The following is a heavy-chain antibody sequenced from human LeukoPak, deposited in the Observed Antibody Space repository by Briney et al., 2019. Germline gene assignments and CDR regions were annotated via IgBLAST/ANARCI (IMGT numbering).Heavy chain of an antibody. CDR1: GFNFRTYN. D-gene: IGHD6-13*01. CDR2: ISGSSAHI. J-gene: IGHJ4*02. V-gene: IGHV3-21*01. CDR3: ARVGGAAGTAAAGFDI. Sequence: PGGSLRLSCAASGFNFRTYNMNWVRQPPGKGLEWVSSISGSSAHIYYADSLKGRFTVSRDNAMNSLFLHMTNLGAEDTAIYYCARVGGAAGTAAAGFDIWGQGSLVTVSS.